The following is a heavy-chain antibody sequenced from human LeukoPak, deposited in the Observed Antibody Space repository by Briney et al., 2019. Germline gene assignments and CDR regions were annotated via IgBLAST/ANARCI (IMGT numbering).Heavy chain of an antibody. V-gene: IGHV3-15*07. D-gene: IGHD4-17*01. J-gene: IGHJ4*02. Sequence: GGSLRLSCAASGFTFSNAWMNWVRQAPGKGLEWVGRIKSKTDGGTTDYAAPVKGRFTISRDNAKNTLYLQMNSLRAEDTAVYYCAKDAGTTAKLPDYWGQGTLVTVSS. CDR1: GFTFSNAW. CDR2: IKSKTDGGTT. CDR3: AKDAGTTAKLPDY.